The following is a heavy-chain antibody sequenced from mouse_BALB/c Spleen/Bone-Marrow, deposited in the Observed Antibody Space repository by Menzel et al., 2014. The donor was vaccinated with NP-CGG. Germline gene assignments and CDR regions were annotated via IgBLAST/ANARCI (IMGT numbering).Heavy chain of an antibody. CDR2: IYPGDGDT. CDR3: ARQYGNYFDY. Sequence: VMLVESGAELVRPGSSVKISCKAPGYAFSSYWMNWVKQRPGQGLEWIGQIYPGDGDTNYNGKFKGKATLTADKSSSTAYMQLSSLTSEDSAVYFCARQYGNYFDYWGQGTTLTVSS. V-gene: IGHV1-80*01. D-gene: IGHD2-10*02. CDR1: GYAFSSYW. J-gene: IGHJ2*01.